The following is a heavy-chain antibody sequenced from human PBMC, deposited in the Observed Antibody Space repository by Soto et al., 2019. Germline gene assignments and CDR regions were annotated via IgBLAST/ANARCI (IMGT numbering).Heavy chain of an antibody. Sequence: ASVKVSCKASGYTFTNSYIHWVRQAPGQGLEWMGLLNPNGGSTNYAQKFQGRVTMTRDTSISTAYMELSRLRSDDTAVYYCARNNDAFDIWGQGTMVTVSS. CDR1: GYTFTNSY. V-gene: IGHV1-2*02. J-gene: IGHJ3*02. CDR2: LNPNGGST. D-gene: IGHD1-1*01. CDR3: ARNNDAFDI.